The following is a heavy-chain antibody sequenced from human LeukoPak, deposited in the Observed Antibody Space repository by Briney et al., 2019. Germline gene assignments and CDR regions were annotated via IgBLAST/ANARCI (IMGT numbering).Heavy chain of an antibody. CDR2: IYTSGST. Sequence: PSETLSLTCTVSGGSISSGSYYWSWIRQPAGKGLEWIGRIYTSGSTNYNPSLKSRATISVDTSKNQFSLKLSSVTAADTAVYYCARDLDFWSGYDVYYYGMDVWGQGTTVTVSS. V-gene: IGHV4-61*02. CDR3: ARDLDFWSGYDVYYYGMDV. CDR1: GGSISSGSYY. J-gene: IGHJ6*02. D-gene: IGHD3-3*01.